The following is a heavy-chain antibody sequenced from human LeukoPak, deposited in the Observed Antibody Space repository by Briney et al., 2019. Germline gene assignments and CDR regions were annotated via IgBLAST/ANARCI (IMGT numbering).Heavy chain of an antibody. CDR3: ARGGNYRIFRGLYAPNWYDP. CDR2: ISADIGNT. Sequence: GASVNVSCKASGYTFTNFGINWVRQAPGQGLEWMGWISADIGNTDYAQKFQGRVTMTADTSTSTAYMELRSLTSDDTGVYYCARGGNYRIFRGLYAPNWYDPWGQGILVIVSS. V-gene: IGHV1-18*01. D-gene: IGHD1-7*01. J-gene: IGHJ5*02. CDR1: GYTFTNFG.